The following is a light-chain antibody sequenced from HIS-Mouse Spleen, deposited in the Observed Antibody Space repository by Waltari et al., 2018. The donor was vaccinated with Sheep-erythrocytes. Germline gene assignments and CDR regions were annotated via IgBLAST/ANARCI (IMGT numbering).Light chain of an antibody. Sequence: QSALTQPPSASGSPGQSVTIPCTATSTDVGGSNYVPWYQQHPGKAPKLMIYEVSKRPSGVPDRFSGSKSGNTASLTVSGLQAEDEADYYCSSYAGSNNWVFGGGTKLTVL. CDR2: EVS. V-gene: IGLV2-8*01. J-gene: IGLJ3*02. CDR1: STDVGGSNY. CDR3: SSYAGSNNWV.